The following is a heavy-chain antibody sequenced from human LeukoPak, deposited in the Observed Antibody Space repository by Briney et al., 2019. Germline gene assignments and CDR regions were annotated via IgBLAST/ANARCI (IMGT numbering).Heavy chain of an antibody. CDR1: GFTFSSYA. CDR3: ARQETSSSWAPDYYYGMDV. D-gene: IGHD6-13*01. J-gene: IGHJ6*02. V-gene: IGHV3-30-3*01. Sequence: GGSLRLSCAASGFTFSSYAMHWVRQAPGKGLEWVAVISYDGSNKYYADSVKGRFTISRDNSKSTLYLQMNSLRAEDTAVYYCARQETSSSWAPDYYYGMDVWGQGTTVTVSS. CDR2: ISYDGSNK.